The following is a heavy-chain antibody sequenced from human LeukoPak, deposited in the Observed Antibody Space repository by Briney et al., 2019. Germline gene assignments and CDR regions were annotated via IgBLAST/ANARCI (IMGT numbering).Heavy chain of an antibody. D-gene: IGHD2-15*01. V-gene: IGHV4-39*01. CDR2: IYYSGST. CDR3: ARVKAGYCSGGSCGDRAPYNWFDP. J-gene: IGHJ5*02. CDR1: GGSISSSSYY. Sequence: PSETLSLTCTVSGGSISSSSYYWGWIRQPPGKGLEWIGTIYYSGSTYYNPSLKSRVTISVDASKNQFSLKLSSVTAADTAVYYCARVKAGYCSGGSCGDRAPYNWFDPWGQGTLVTVSS.